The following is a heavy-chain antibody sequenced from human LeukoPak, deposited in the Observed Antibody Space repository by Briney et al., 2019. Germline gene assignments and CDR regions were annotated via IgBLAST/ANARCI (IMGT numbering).Heavy chain of an antibody. Sequence: SETLSLTCTVSGGSISSSSYYWGWIRQPPGKGLEWIGSIYYSGSTYYNPSLKSRVTISVDTSKNHFSLKLSSVTAAVTAVYYCARGIVVVPAAYDYWGQGTLVTVSS. J-gene: IGHJ4*02. CDR1: GGSISSSSYY. V-gene: IGHV4-39*02. CDR3: ARGIVVVPAAYDY. CDR2: IYYSGST. D-gene: IGHD2-2*01.